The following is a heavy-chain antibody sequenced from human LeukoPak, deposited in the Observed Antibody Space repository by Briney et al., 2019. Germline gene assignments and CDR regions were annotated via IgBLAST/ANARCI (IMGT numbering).Heavy chain of an antibody. CDR2: ISYSGGT. Sequence: PSETLSLTCTVSGGSISRYYWSWIRQPPGKGLEWIGYISYSGGTNYNPSHKSRVTISVDTSKNQHSLKLSSVTAADTAVYYCASGSYSGSYYDFVNWGQGTLVTVSS. D-gene: IGHD1-26*01. J-gene: IGHJ4*02. V-gene: IGHV4-59*01. CDR3: ASGSYSGSYYDFVN. CDR1: GGSISRYY.